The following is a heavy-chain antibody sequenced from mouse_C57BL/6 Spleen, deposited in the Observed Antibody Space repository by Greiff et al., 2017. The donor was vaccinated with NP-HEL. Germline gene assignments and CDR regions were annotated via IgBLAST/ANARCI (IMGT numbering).Heavy chain of an antibody. CDR3: ARYYSNYEDYYAMDY. CDR2: IRNKANGYTT. D-gene: IGHD2-5*01. CDR1: GFTFTDYY. J-gene: IGHJ4*01. Sequence: EVKLMESGGGLVQPGGSLSLSCAASGFTFTDYYMSWVRQPPGKALEWLGFIRNKANGYTTEYSASVKGRITISRDNSQSILYLQMNALRAEDSATYYCARYYSNYEDYYAMDYWGQGTSVTVSS. V-gene: IGHV7-3*01.